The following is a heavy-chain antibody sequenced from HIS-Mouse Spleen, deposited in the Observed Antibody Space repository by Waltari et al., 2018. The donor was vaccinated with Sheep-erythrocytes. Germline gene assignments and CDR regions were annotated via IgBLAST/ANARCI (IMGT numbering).Heavy chain of an antibody. V-gene: IGHV4-38-2*01. CDR3: ARPYGDYVEDAFDI. Sequence: QVQLQESGPGLVKPSETLSLTCPVSGYSISSGYFWGWIRQPPGKGLEWIGSIYHSGSTYYNPSLKSRVTISVDTSKNQFSLKLSSVTAADTAVYYCARPYGDYVEDAFDIWGQGTMVTVSS. CDR2: IYHSGST. D-gene: IGHD4-17*01. CDR1: GYSISSGYF. J-gene: IGHJ3*02.